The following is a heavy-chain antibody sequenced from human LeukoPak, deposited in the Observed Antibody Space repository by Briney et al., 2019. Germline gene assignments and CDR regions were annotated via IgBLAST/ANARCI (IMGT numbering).Heavy chain of an antibody. D-gene: IGHD3-22*01. Sequence: PGGSLRLSCAASGFTFSSYGMHWVRQALGKGLEWVAAISESGASTYYAASVKGRFTISRDNSENTLYLQMHGLRAGDTAVYYCVSHYYDDRAPDSWGQGTLVAVSS. CDR1: GFTFSSYG. V-gene: IGHV3-23*01. J-gene: IGHJ5*01. CDR3: VSHYYDDRAPDS. CDR2: ISESGAST.